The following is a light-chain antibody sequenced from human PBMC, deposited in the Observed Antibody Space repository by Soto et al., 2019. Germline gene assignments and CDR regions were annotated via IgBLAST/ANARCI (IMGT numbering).Light chain of an antibody. J-gene: IGLJ2*01. CDR1: SSDVGSYNL. Sequence: QSALTQPASVSGSPGQSITISCTGTSSDVGSYNLVSWYQQYPGKAPKFIIYEVSKRPSGVSNRFSGSKSGNTASLTISGLQAEDEADYYCCSYAGSTTHVVFGGGTKVTVL. CDR3: CSYAGSTTHVV. CDR2: EVS. V-gene: IGLV2-23*02.